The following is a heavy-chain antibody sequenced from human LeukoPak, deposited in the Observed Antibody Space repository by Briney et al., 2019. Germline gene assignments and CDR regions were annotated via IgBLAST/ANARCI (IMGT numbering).Heavy chain of an antibody. Sequence: AAVKVSCKASGYTFTSYDINWLRQATGQGLEWMGWMNPNSGNTGLAQKFQGRVTMTRTTSITTAYMELRSLRSEDTAVYYCARTSHDYGDSYMTFDIWGQGTMVTVSS. J-gene: IGHJ3*02. V-gene: IGHV1-8*01. CDR3: ARTSHDYGDSYMTFDI. CDR1: GYTFTSYD. CDR2: MNPNSGNT. D-gene: IGHD4-17*01.